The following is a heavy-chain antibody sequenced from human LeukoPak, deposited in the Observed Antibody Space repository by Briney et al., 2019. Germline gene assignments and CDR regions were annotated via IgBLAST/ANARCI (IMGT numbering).Heavy chain of an antibody. D-gene: IGHD2-21*02. CDR1: GGSISSSSYY. V-gene: IGHV4-39*02. Sequence: SETLSLTCTVSGGSISSSSYYWGWIRQPPGKGLEWIGSIYYSGSTYYNPSLKSRVTISVDTSKNQFSLKLSSVTAADTAVYYCAREKVTATYNWFDPWGQGTLVTVSS. CDR2: IYYSGST. J-gene: IGHJ5*02. CDR3: AREKVTATYNWFDP.